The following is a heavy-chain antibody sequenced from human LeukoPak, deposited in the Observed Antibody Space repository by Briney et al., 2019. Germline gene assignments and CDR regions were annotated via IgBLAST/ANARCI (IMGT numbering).Heavy chain of an antibody. J-gene: IGHJ4*02. CDR3: ARDDSWNGLDY. D-gene: IGHD1-1*01. CDR2: IKEDGGKK. Sequence: HSGGSLRLSCAASGFTFSSSWISWVRQAPGKGLEWVATIKEDGGKKYYVDSVTGRFTISRDNAKNSLYLQMNSLRVEDTAVYYCARDDSWNGLDYWGQGTLVIVSS. CDR1: GFTFSSSW. V-gene: IGHV3-7*03.